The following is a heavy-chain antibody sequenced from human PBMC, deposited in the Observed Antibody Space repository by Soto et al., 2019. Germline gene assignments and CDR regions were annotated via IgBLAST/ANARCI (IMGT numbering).Heavy chain of an antibody. CDR3: GRDNGYYLLDY. CDR1: GFSFSDHF. J-gene: IGHJ4*02. V-gene: IGHV3-72*01. D-gene: IGHD1-26*01. Sequence: EVQLVESGGYLVQPGGSLRLSCAASGFSFSDHFMDWVRQAPGKGLEWVGRIRNKPNSYSTEYAASVKGRFTISRDDSKNSLYLQMDSLKTEDSAVYYCGRDNGYYLLDYWGQGTLVTVSS. CDR2: IRNKPNSYST.